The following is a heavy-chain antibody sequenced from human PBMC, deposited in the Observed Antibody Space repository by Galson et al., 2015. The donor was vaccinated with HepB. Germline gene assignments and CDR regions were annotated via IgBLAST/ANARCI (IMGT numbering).Heavy chain of an antibody. D-gene: IGHD6-19*01. Sequence: SLRLSCAVSGVTFRIYSMTWVRQAPGKGLEWVANIKQDGSEKYYVDSVKGRFTVSRDNAKNSVYLQMNSLRAEDTAMYYCAKEQRRIGKQWLAGDALEIWGQGTMVTVSS. CDR3: AKEQRRIGKQWLAGDALEI. CDR1: GVTFRIYS. V-gene: IGHV3-7*03. CDR2: IKQDGSEK. J-gene: IGHJ3*02.